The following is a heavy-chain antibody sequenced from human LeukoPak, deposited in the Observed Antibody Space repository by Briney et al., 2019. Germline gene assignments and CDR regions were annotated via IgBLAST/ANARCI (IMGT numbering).Heavy chain of an antibody. CDR3: TRDREVAGPGS. J-gene: IGHJ5*02. D-gene: IGHD6-19*01. Sequence: GGSLSLSWSASGLSSSSFATGCVRQAPGKGLEWVGRINSKVDGVTTEYAAAVEARLTISKEDSENTLSLQRSSLKTDHTAMYYCTRDREVAGPGSWGQGTPVTVSS. V-gene: IGHV3-15*01. CDR1: GLSSSSFA. CDR2: INSKVDGVTT.